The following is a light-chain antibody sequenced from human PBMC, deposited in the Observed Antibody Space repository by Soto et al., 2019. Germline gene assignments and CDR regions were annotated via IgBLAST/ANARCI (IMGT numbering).Light chain of an antibody. J-gene: IGKJ5*01. Sequence: VMTQTPLSRSVAPGQPASISCKSIQSLLHITGETFLFWYLQKPGQSPQLLIYEVSTRVSGVPDRFSGSGSGTDFTLEISRVETDDVGIYYCMQSTQLPHTFGQGTRLEIK. V-gene: IGKV2D-29*02. CDR1: QSLLHITGETF. CDR2: EVS. CDR3: MQSTQLPHT.